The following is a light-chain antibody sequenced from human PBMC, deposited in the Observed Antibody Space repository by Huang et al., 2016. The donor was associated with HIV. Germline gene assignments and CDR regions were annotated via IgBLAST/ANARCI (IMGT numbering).Light chain of an antibody. CDR1: HNIDNH. J-gene: IGKJ4*01. CDR2: DAS. V-gene: IGKV3-11*01. CDR3: QQHTDRPT. Sequence: EIVLTQSPPTLSWYPGEAVTPSCKASHNIDNHLAWYQYKPGQPPRLLIYDASTRVTGIPARCSGGGSGTLFTLTIDNLQADDFALYFCQQHTDRPTFGGGSKV.